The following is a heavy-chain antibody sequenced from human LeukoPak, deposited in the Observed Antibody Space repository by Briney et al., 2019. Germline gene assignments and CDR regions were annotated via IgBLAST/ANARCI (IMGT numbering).Heavy chain of an antibody. Sequence: GGSLRLSCAASGFSLRSYAMHWVRQAPGKGLECVSAISSNGGSTFYVNSVEGRFTISRDNSKNTLYLQMGSLRAEDMAVYYCARAPYSGSYSDYWGQGTLVTVSS. CDR3: ARAPYSGSYSDY. V-gene: IGHV3-64*01. D-gene: IGHD1-26*01. CDR2: ISSNGGST. CDR1: GFSLRSYA. J-gene: IGHJ4*02.